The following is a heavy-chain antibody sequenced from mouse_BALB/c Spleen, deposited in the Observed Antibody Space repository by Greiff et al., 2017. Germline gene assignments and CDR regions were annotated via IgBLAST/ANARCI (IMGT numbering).Heavy chain of an antibody. Sequence: EVQRVESGGGLVQPGGSLKLSCAASGFTFSSYTMSWVRQTPEKRLEWVAYISNGGGSTYYPDTVKGRFTISRDNAKNTLYLQMSSLKSEDTAMYYCARHYYGSSWYFDVWGAGTTVTVSS. V-gene: IGHV5-12-2*01. D-gene: IGHD1-1*01. CDR1: GFTFSSYT. CDR3: ARHYYGSSWYFDV. J-gene: IGHJ1*01. CDR2: ISNGGGST.